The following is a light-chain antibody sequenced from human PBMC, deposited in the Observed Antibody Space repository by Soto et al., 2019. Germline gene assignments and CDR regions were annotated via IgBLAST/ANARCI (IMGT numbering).Light chain of an antibody. CDR1: QSVRNNN. Sequence: EIVFTQSPGTLSLSPGERATLSCRASQSVRNNNLNWYQQKVGQAPRLLIYGASIRATGIPDRFSGSGSGTDFTHTISRLEPEDFALYVCQQYGSSATITFGQGTRLEI. V-gene: IGKV3-20*01. CDR3: QQYGSSATIT. J-gene: IGKJ5*01. CDR2: GAS.